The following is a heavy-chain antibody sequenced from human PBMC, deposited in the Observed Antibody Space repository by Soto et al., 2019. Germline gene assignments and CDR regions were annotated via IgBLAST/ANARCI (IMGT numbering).Heavy chain of an antibody. CDR2: FDPEDGET. J-gene: IGHJ3*02. Sequence: ASVKVSCKVSGYTLTELSMHWVRQAPGKGLEWMGGFDPEDGETIYAQKFQGRVTMTEDTSTDTAYMELSSLRSEDTAVYYCATDSTLERPLDDLDAFDIWGQGTMVTVSS. CDR1: GYTLTELS. D-gene: IGHD1-1*01. CDR3: ATDSTLERPLDDLDAFDI. V-gene: IGHV1-24*01.